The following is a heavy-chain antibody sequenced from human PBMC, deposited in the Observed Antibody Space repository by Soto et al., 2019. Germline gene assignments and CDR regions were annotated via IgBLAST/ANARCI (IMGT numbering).Heavy chain of an antibody. Sequence: EVQLVESGGGSVQPGGSLRLSCAASGFTFSSYWMHWVRQGPGKGLVWVSRINSDGRSTSYADSVKGRFTISSDNAKNTRFLQMNSLRAEDTAVYYCAISSSWYSYVAFDTWGLGTMVTVAS. CDR3: AISSSWYSYVAFDT. V-gene: IGHV3-74*01. D-gene: IGHD6-13*01. J-gene: IGHJ3*02. CDR2: INSDGRST. CDR1: GFTFSSYW.